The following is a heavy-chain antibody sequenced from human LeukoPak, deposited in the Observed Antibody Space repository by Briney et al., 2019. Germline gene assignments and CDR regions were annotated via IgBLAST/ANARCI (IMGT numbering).Heavy chain of an antibody. V-gene: IGHV3-7*05. D-gene: IGHD4-11*01. CDR3: ANTVGHYSHN. J-gene: IGHJ4*02. Sequence: GGSLRLSCAASGFTFTKYWMAWVRQAPAKGLEWVASIHQDGSETHSIDSGRFTISRDNAKDSLYLQMNSLRDEDTAVYYCANTVGHYSHNWGQGTLVTVSS. CDR2: IHQDGSET. CDR1: GFTFTKYW.